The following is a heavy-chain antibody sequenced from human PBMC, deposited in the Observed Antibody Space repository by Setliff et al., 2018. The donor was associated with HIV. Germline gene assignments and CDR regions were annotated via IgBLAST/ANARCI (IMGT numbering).Heavy chain of an antibody. J-gene: IGHJ5*02. CDR2: IYHIGST. CDR1: NYSINSGYY. V-gene: IGHV4-38-2*01. Sequence: SETLSLTCAVSNYSINSGYYWGWIRQPPGKGLEWIGSIYHIGSTHYNPSFKSRVTIAVDTSKNQFSLRLTSVTAADTAVYYCARQSITIFGVVINGFDPWGQGTLVTVSS. CDR3: ARQSITIFGVVINGFDP. D-gene: IGHD3-3*01.